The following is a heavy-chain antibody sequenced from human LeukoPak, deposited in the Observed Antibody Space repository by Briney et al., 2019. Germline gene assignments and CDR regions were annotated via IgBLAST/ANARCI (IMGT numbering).Heavy chain of an antibody. Sequence: GGSLRLSCAASGFTFSSYSMNWVRQAPGKGLEWVSAISGSGGSTYYADSVRGRFTISRDNSKNTLYLQMNSLRAEDTAVYYCARVQKGSYYLPAYWGQGTLVTVSS. J-gene: IGHJ4*02. CDR2: ISGSGGST. D-gene: IGHD3-10*01. CDR3: ARVQKGSYYLPAY. CDR1: GFTFSSYS. V-gene: IGHV3-23*01.